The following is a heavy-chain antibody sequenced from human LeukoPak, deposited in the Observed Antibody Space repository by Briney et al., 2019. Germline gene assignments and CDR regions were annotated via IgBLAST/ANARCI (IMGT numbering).Heavy chain of an antibody. D-gene: IGHD6-19*01. CDR1: GFTFSSYV. J-gene: IGHJ4*02. CDR3: AKDRRSSGWYYFDY. CDR2: ISYDGSNK. V-gene: IGHV3-30*18. Sequence: TGGSLRLSCAASGFTFSSYVMHWVRQAPGKGLEWVAVISYDGSNKYYADSVKGRFTISRDNSKNTLYLQMNSLRAEDTAVYYCAKDRRSSGWYYFDYWGQGTLVTVSS.